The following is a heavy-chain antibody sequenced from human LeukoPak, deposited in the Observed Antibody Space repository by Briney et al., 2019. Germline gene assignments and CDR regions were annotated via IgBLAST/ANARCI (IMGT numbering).Heavy chain of an antibody. CDR2: IYYSGST. V-gene: IGHV4-30-4*01. Sequence: SETLSLTCTVSGGSISSGSYYWSWIRQPPGTGLEWIGYIYYSGSTYYNPSLKSRVTISVDTSKNQFSLKLSSVTAADTAVYYCQSGYDAFDIWGQGTMVTVSS. J-gene: IGHJ3*02. CDR3: QSGYDAFDI. CDR1: GGSISSGSYY. D-gene: IGHD5-12*01.